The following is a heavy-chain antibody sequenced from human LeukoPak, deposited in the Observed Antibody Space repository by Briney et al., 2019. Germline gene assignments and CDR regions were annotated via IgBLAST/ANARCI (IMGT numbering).Heavy chain of an antibody. CDR3: ARDKYGDQYYFDY. J-gene: IGHJ4*02. V-gene: IGHV3-21*01. D-gene: IGHD4-17*01. CDR2: ISSSSSYI. CDR1: GFTFSSYS. Sequence: GGSLRLSCAASGFTFSSYSMNRVRQAPGKGLEWVSFISSSSSYIYYADSVKGRFTISRDNARNSLYLQMNSLRAEDTAVYYCARDKYGDQYYFDYWGQGTLVTVSS.